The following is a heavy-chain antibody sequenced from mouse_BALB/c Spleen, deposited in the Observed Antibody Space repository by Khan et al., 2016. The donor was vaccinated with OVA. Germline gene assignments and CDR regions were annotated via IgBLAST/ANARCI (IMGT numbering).Heavy chain of an antibody. D-gene: IGHD3-2*02. V-gene: IGHV1-76*01. CDR2: IYPGTDDT. CDR1: GYIFTSYW. CDR3: AREEALYYFDY. Sequence: QVQLQQSGAELVRPGASVKLSCKTSGYIFTSYWINWVKQRSGQGLEWIARIYPGTDDTYYNEKLKDKATLTADKSFSTAYMQLSSLKSEDSVVYFCAREEALYYFDYWGQGTTLTVSS. J-gene: IGHJ2*01.